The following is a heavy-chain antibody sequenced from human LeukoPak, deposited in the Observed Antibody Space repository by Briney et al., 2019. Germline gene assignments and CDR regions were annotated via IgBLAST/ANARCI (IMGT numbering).Heavy chain of an antibody. V-gene: IGHV3-30*04. D-gene: IGHD3-16*01. Sequence: GGSLRLSCVVSGVYFSRAAMYWVRQAPGKGLEWVGVISKDGSITAYADPVKGRFTMSRDNSKNTLYLQMNSLRPEDSTVYYCVREPYHMWGQGTMVTVSS. CDR2: ISKDGSIT. J-gene: IGHJ3*02. CDR3: VREPYHM. CDR1: GVYFSRAA.